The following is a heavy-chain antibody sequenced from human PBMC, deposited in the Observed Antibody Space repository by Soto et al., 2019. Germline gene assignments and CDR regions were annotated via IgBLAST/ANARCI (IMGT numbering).Heavy chain of an antibody. D-gene: IGHD3-3*01. V-gene: IGHV3-30*18. Sequence: GGSLGLSCAASGFTFRDYGMHCVSQAPGKGLEWVAFISADGRNKYYADSMKGRSTMSRGNSKGTLYLQMSSLRVEDTAVYYCTKRRNVLRFLEWSSGMEVCGPGATGTVCS. J-gene: IGHJ6*02. CDR2: ISADGRNK. CDR1: GFTFRDYG. CDR3: TKRRNVLRFLEWSSGMEV.